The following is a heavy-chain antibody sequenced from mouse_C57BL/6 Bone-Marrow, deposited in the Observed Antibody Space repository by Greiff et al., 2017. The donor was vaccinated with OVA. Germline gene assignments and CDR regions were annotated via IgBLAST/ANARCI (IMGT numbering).Heavy chain of an antibody. J-gene: IGHJ3*01. CDR3: ARPRYDYDEAWFAY. D-gene: IGHD2-4*01. CDR1: GYTFTSYW. Sequence: QVQLQQPGAELVKPGASVKLSCKASGYTFTSYWMQWVKQRPGQGLEWIGEIDPSDSYTNYNQKFKGKATLTVDTSSSTAYMELRSLTSEDSAVYYCARPRYDYDEAWFAYWGQGTLVTVSA. CDR2: IDPSDSYT. V-gene: IGHV1-50*01.